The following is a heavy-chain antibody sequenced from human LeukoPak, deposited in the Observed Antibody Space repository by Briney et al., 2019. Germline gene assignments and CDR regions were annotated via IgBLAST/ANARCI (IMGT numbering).Heavy chain of an antibody. CDR2: ISGSGGST. CDR3: ANQYCSSTSCSTKYFQH. D-gene: IGHD2-2*01. CDR1: GFTFSSYW. V-gene: IGHV3-23*01. Sequence: GGSLRLSCAASGFTFSSYWMTWVRQAPGKGLEWVSAISGSGGSTYYADSVKGRFTISRDNSKNTLYLQMNSLRAEDTAVYYCANQYCSSTSCSTKYFQHWGQGTLVTVSS. J-gene: IGHJ1*01.